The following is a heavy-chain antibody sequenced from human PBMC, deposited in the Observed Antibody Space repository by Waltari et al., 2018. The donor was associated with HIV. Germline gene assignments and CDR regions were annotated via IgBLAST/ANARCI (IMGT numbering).Heavy chain of an antibody. CDR1: GYTFSSHT. CDR3: AREFGTIDNFDY. Sequence: EVQLVESGGGLVQPGGSLRLSCAASGYTFSSHTIIWVRKAPGKGLEWLSYISSSSRIIYYADSVEGRFTVSRDNARNSAYLQMNSLKVEDTAVYYCAREFGTIDNFDYWGQGTLVSVSS. CDR2: ISSSSRII. V-gene: IGHV3-48*01. D-gene: IGHD3-16*01. J-gene: IGHJ4*01.